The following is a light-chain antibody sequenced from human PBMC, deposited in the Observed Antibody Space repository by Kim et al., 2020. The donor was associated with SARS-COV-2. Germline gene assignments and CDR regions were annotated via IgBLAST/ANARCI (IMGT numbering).Light chain of an antibody. V-gene: IGKV1-33*01. J-gene: IGKJ4*02. CDR1: HDISTR. Sequence: SVGDRVTITCQASHDISTRLNWYLQRPGKAPKLLIYDAFNVEVGVPARFSGRGSGRDFTLTISRLQPEDIGTYFCQQYDILPPVTFGGGTKVDIK. CDR2: DAF. CDR3: QQYDILPPVT.